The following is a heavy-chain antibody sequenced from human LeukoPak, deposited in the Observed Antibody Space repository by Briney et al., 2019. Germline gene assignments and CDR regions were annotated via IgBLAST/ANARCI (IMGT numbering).Heavy chain of an antibody. CDR2: IRYDGSNK. D-gene: IGHD3-10*01. J-gene: IGHJ6*02. Sequence: GGSLRLSCAASGFTFSSYGMHWVRQAPGKGLEWVAFIRYDGSNKYYAGSVKGRFTISRDNSKNTLYLQMNSLRAEDTAVYYCAKDPYYYGSGSYRPLVRLYYYYGMDVWGQGTTVTVSS. CDR3: AKDPYYYGSGSYRPLVRLYYYYGMDV. CDR1: GFTFSSYG. V-gene: IGHV3-30*02.